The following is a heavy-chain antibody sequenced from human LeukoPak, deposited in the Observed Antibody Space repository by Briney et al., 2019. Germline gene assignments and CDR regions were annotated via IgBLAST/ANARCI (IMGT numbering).Heavy chain of an antibody. Sequence: PGGSLTLSCAASGFTFSSYEMIWLRQAPGKGLEWVSYISSSSSYIYYADSLKGRFTISRDNAKNSLYLQMNSLRAEDTAVYYCARGGAYYYYMDVWGKGTTVTVSS. CDR3: ARGGAYYYYMDV. CDR2: ISSSSSYI. CDR1: GFTFSSYE. J-gene: IGHJ6*03. V-gene: IGHV3-21*05. D-gene: IGHD4/OR15-4a*01.